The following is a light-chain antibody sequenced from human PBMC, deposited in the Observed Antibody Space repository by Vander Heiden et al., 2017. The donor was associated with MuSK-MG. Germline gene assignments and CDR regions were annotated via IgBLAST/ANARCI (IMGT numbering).Light chain of an antibody. CDR1: QTVKTNF. CDR2: GAS. CDR3: QQFDSSPRT. J-gene: IGKJ1*01. Sequence: EIVLTQSPGTLALSPGDRATLSCRASQTVKTNFLAWYQHKPGQAPRLLIYGASNRAAGIPDRFNGSGSGPDFTLTISRLEPEDFAVYYCQQFDSSPRTFGQGTKVEIK. V-gene: IGKV3-20*01.